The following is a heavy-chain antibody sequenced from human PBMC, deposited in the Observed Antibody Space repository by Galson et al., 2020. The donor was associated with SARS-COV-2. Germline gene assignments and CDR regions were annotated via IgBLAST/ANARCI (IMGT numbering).Heavy chain of an antibody. CDR3: ARDFHSSGWSPNFQH. J-gene: IGHJ1*01. D-gene: IGHD6-19*01. CDR2: ISSSSSTI. CDR1: GFTFSSYS. Sequence: GESLKISCAASGFTFSSYSMNWVRQAPGKGLEWVSYISSSSSTIYYADSVKGRFTISRDNAKNSLYLQMNSLRDEDTAVYYCARDFHSSGWSPNFQHWGQGTLVTVSS. V-gene: IGHV3-48*02.